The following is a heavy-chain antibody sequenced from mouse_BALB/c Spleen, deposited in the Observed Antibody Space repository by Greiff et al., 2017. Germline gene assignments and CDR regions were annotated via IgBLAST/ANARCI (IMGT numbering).Heavy chain of an antibody. CDR1: GYSITSGYY. J-gene: IGHJ1*01. Sequence: EVKLQESGPGLVKPSQSLSLTCSVTGYSITSGYYWNWIRQFPGNKLEWMGYISYDGSNNYNPSLKNRISITRDTSKNQFFLKLNSVTTEDTATYYCASSYYYGSSEGYFDVWGAGTTVTVSS. D-gene: IGHD1-1*01. CDR2: ISYDGSN. V-gene: IGHV3-6*02. CDR3: ASSYYYGSSEGYFDV.